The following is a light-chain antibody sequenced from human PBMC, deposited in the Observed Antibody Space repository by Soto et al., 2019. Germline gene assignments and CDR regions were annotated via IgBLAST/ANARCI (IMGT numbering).Light chain of an antibody. CDR3: QQYGRSPPFT. V-gene: IGKV3-20*01. CDR1: QSVSSTY. CDR2: GAS. Sequence: IVLTQSPGTLSLSPGERATLSCRASQSVSSTYIAWYQQNPGQAPRLLIYGASSRATGIPDRFSGSGSRTDFTLTISRREPEDFAVYFCQQYGRSPPFTFGQGTKVEIK. J-gene: IGKJ2*01.